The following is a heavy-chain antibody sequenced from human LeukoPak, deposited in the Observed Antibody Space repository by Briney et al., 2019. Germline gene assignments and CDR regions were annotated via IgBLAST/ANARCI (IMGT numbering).Heavy chain of an antibody. D-gene: IGHD2-2*01. CDR2: KYYSGSA. V-gene: IGHV4-31*03. J-gene: IGHJ3*02. Sequence: PSETLSLTCSVSGVSVSDGRYYWTWIRQHPGKGLEWIGYKYYSGSAKYNPSLKSRLTILIDTSKNQFSLHLSSVTAADTATYYCATPYCSSISCLDVFNMWGQGTRVTVSS. CDR1: GVSVSDGRYY. CDR3: ATPYCSSISCLDVFNM.